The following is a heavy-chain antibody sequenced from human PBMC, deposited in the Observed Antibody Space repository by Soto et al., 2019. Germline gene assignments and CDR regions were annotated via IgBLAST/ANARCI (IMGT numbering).Heavy chain of an antibody. D-gene: IGHD3-22*01. Sequence: EVPLVESGGGLVQPGGSLRLSCAASGFTFSYYAMHWVRQAPGKGLEYVSEISSNGISTYYANSVKGRFTISRDNSKNTLYLQMGSLSAEDMAVYYCARGGYYDSSGYYPLWGQGTLVTVSS. V-gene: IGHV3-64*01. CDR3: ARGGYYDSSGYYPL. J-gene: IGHJ4*02. CDR2: ISSNGIST. CDR1: GFTFSYYA.